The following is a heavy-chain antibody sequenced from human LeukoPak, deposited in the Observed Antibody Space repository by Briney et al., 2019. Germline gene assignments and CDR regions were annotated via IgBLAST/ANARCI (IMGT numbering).Heavy chain of an antibody. CDR3: ARVRDYSNSPFNWFDT. D-gene: IGHD6-6*01. J-gene: IGHJ5*02. V-gene: IGHV1-2*02. Sequence: ASVKVSCKASGYTFTANYMHWVRQAPGQGLEWMGWINPSSGGADYALKFQGRVTMTRDASITTVYMDLTRLRSDDTAVYYCARVRDYSNSPFNWFDTWGQGTLVTVSS. CDR1: GYTFTANY. CDR2: INPSSGGA.